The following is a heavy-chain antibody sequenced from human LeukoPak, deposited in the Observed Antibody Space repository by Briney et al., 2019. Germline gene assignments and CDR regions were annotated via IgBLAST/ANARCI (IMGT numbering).Heavy chain of an antibody. CDR1: GYSFTSYW. Sequence: GESLKISCKGSGYSFTSYWIGWVRQMPGKGLEWMGIIYPGDSDTRYSPSFQGQVTISADKSIGTAYLQWSSLKASDTAMYYCARQNYYDSSGYDPFDYWGQGTLVTVSS. V-gene: IGHV5-51*01. J-gene: IGHJ4*02. CDR3: ARQNYYDSSGYDPFDY. CDR2: IYPGDSDT. D-gene: IGHD3-22*01.